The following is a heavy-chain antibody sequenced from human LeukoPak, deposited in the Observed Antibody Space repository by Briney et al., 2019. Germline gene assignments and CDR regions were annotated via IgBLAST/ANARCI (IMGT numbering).Heavy chain of an antibody. D-gene: IGHD3-9*01. CDR2: ISSSGSTI. CDR1: GFTFSSYE. Sequence: GGSLRLSCAASGFTFSSYEMNWVRQAPGKGLEWVSYISSSGSTIYYADSVKGRFTISRDNAKNSLYLQMNSLRAEDTAVYYCAREGYFDWFDYWGQGTLVTVSS. V-gene: IGHV3-48*03. CDR3: AREGYFDWFDY. J-gene: IGHJ4*02.